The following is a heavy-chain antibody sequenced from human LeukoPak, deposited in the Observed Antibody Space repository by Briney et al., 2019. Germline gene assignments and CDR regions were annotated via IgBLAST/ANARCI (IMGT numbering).Heavy chain of an antibody. Sequence: PGGSLRLSCAASGFTFSSYAMSWVRQAPEKGLEWVSAISGSGGSTYYADSVKGRFTISRDNSKNTLYLQMNSLRAEDTAVYYCARGMDSSSWYGDYWGQGTLVTVSS. CDR3: ARGMDSSSWYGDY. CDR2: ISGSGGST. CDR1: GFTFSSYA. D-gene: IGHD6-13*01. J-gene: IGHJ4*02. V-gene: IGHV3-23*01.